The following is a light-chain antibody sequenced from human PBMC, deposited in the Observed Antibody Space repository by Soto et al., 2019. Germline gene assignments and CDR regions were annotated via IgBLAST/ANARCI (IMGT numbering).Light chain of an antibody. Sequence: DIVMTQSPLSLPVTPGEPASISCRSSQSLLHSNGYTYLDWYLQKPGQSPQLLISLGSNRASGVPDRFSGSGSGTDFTLKISRVETEDVGVYYCIHAVQVPRTFGQGTRLEIK. CDR1: QSLLHSNGYTY. CDR2: LGS. V-gene: IGKV2-28*01. CDR3: IHAVQVPRT. J-gene: IGKJ5*01.